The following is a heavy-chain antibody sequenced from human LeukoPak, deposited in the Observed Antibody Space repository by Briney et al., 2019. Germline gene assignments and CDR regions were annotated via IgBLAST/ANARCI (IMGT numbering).Heavy chain of an antibody. D-gene: IGHD3-3*01. CDR2: IIPIFGTA. V-gene: IGHV1-69*13. J-gene: IGHJ6*03. CDR3: ARVPYYDFWSGTADYYYYYYYMDV. Sequence: ASVKVSCKASGYTFTSYYMHWVRQAPGQGLEWMGGIIPIFGTANYAQKFQGRVTITADESTSTAYMELSSLRSEDTAVYYCARVPYYDFWSGTADYYYYYYYMDVWGKGTTVTVSS. CDR1: GYTFTSYY.